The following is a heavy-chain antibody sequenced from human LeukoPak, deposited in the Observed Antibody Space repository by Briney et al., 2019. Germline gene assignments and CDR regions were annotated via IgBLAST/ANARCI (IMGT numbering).Heavy chain of an antibody. CDR1: GFTFSTYA. Sequence: PGGSLRLSCAASGFTFSTYAMSWVRQAPGKGLEWVSGISGSGGSIYYADSVKGRFTISRDNSKNTLYLQMNSLRAEDTAVYYCAKEIRYSSSWYVLTPIDYWGQGTLVTVSS. CDR2: ISGSGGSI. V-gene: IGHV3-23*01. D-gene: IGHD6-13*01. J-gene: IGHJ4*02. CDR3: AKEIRYSSSWYVLTPIDY.